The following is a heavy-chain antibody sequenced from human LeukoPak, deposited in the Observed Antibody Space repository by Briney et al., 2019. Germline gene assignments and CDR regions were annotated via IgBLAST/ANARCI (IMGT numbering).Heavy chain of an antibody. CDR2: INHSGST. D-gene: IGHD3-10*01. V-gene: IGHV4-34*01. Sequence: PPETLSLTCAVYGGSFSGYYWSWIRQPPGKGLEWIGEINHSGSTNYNPSLKSRVTISVDTSKNQFSLKLSSVTAADTAVYYCARDQTYSGSGIYTYFGYWGQGILVTVSS. CDR1: GGSFSGYY. CDR3: ARDQTYSGSGIYTYFGY. J-gene: IGHJ4*02.